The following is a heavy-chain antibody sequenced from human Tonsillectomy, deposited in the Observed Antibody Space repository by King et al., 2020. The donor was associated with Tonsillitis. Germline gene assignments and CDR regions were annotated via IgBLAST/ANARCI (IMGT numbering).Heavy chain of an antibody. V-gene: IGHV3-23*04. J-gene: IGHJ4*02. CDR3: AKDGADVDFWSGYKVGWGYYDY. CDR2: ISGSGDST. Sequence: VQLVESGGGLVQPGGSLRLSCAASGLTFSSFAMSWVRQAPGKGLEWVSDISGSGDSTYYADSVKGRFTISRDNSKNTLYLQMNSLRAEDTAVYYCAKDGADVDFWSGYKVGWGYYDYWGQGTLVTVSS. D-gene: IGHD3-3*01. CDR1: GLTFSSFA.